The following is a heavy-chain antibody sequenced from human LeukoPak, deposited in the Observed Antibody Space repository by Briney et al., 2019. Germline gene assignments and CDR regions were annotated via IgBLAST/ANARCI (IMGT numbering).Heavy chain of an antibody. CDR1: GFTLSSYW. CDR3: ARWSTSGWPDYIDY. Sequence: GGPLRLSCAASGFTLSSYWMHWFRQAPGKGLVWFSRINGDGSSTPYANSVKGRFTISRDNGKHTLYLQMHSLRADDTAVYYCARWSTSGWPDYIDYWGQGSVVTVSS. V-gene: IGHV3-74*01. J-gene: IGHJ4*02. D-gene: IGHD6-19*01. CDR2: INGDGSST.